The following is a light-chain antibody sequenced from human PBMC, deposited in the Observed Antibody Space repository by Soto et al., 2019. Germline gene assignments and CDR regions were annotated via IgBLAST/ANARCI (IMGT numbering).Light chain of an antibody. Sequence: EIVLTQSPATLSFSPWQRSTIYCSASQSVSSYLAWYQQKAGQAPRLLIYDASNRATGIPARFSGSGSGTDFPLTISSLEPEDFAVYYCQQRSSWPRTFGRGTKVDTK. V-gene: IGKV3-11*01. CDR2: DAS. CDR3: QQRSSWPRT. J-gene: IGKJ1*01. CDR1: QSVSSY.